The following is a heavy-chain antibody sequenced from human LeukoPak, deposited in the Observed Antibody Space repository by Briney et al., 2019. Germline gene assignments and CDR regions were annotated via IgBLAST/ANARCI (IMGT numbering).Heavy chain of an antibody. D-gene: IGHD3-9*01. CDR3: ARGHYDVLAASYKWTPDY. CDR1: GFTFSTYS. J-gene: IGHJ4*02. V-gene: IGHV3-21*01. Sequence: GGSLRLSCAASGFTFSTYSMTWVRQAPGKGLEWVSSISSSSYIYYADSVKGRFTISRDNAKNSLSLQLNSLRVEDTAVYYCARGHYDVLAASYKWTPDYWGQGTLVTVSS. CDR2: ISSSSYI.